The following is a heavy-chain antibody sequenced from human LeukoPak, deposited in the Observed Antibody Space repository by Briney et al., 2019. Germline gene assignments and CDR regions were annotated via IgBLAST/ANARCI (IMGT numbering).Heavy chain of an antibody. V-gene: IGHV4-30-2*01. J-gene: IGHJ4*02. CDR2: IYHSGST. D-gene: IGHD5-18*01. CDR3: ARGGGGYTAMVTGTFDY. CDR1: GGSISSGGYY. Sequence: PSETLSLTCTVSGGSISSGGYYWSWIRQPPGKGLEWIGYIYHSGSTYYNPSLKSRVTISVDRSKNQFSLKLSSVTAADTAVYYWARGGGGYTAMVTGTFDYWGQGTLVTVSS.